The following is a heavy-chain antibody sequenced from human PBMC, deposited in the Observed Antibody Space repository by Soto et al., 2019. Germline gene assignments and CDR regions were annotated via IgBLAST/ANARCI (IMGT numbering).Heavy chain of an antibody. CDR1: GGSVSSGSYY. V-gene: IGHV4-61*01. CDR2: IYYSGST. J-gene: IGHJ6*02. CDR3: ARVFDSSGNHYYYYYGMDV. D-gene: IGHD3-22*01. Sequence: SETLSLTCTVSGGSVSSGSYYWSWIRQPPGKGLEWIGYIYYSGSTNYNPSLKSRVTISVDTSKNQFSLKLSSVTAADTAVYYCARVFDSSGNHYYYYYGMDVWGQGTTVTVSS.